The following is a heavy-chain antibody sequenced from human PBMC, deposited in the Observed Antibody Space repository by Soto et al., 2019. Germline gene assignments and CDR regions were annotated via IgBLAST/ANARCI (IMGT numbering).Heavy chain of an antibody. V-gene: IGHV3-30*18. CDR1: GFTFSSYG. CDR3: AKEAAAGYYYFDY. J-gene: IGHJ4*02. D-gene: IGHD6-13*01. CDR2: ISYDGSNK. Sequence: GGSLRLSCAASGFTFSSYGMHWVRQAPGKGLEWVAVISYDGSNKYYADSVKGRFTISRDNSKNTLYLQMNSLRAEDTAVYYCAKEAAAGYYYFDYWGQGTLVTVSS.